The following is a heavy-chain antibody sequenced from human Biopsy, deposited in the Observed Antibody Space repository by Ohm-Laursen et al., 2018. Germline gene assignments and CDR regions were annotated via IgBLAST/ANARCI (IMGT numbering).Heavy chain of an antibody. CDR2: IYYSWTT. CDR1: GGSVRSPDHR. J-gene: IGHJ4*02. CDR3: ARAYFYGMGTSNYFLDS. Sequence: SETLSLTCTVSGGSVRSPDHRWNWVRRAPGKGLEWIGNIYYSWTTLYNPSLSGRVTMDLDRSTNQFSLKLKSVTSADTAVYFCARAYFYGMGTSNYFLDSWGQGAPVTVSS. D-gene: IGHD3-10*01. V-gene: IGHV4-61*08.